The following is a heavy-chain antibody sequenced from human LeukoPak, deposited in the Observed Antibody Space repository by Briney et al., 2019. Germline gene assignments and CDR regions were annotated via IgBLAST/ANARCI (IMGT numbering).Heavy chain of an antibody. D-gene: IGHD3-22*01. CDR1: GFTFSSYG. Sequence: PGRSLRLSCAASGFTFSSYGMHWVRQAPGKGLEWVAVIWYDGSNKYYADSVKGRFTISRDNSKNTLYLQMNSLRAEDTAVYYCAKDQGSGYYFDAFDIWGQGTMVTVSS. V-gene: IGHV3-33*06. CDR3: AKDQGSGYYFDAFDI. J-gene: IGHJ3*02. CDR2: IWYDGSNK.